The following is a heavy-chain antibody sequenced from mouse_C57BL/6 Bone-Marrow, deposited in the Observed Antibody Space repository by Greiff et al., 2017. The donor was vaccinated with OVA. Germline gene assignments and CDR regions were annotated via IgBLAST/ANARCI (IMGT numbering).Heavy chain of an antibody. CDR2: INPGSGCT. D-gene: IGHD1-1*01. J-gene: IGHJ2*01. CDR1: GYAFTNYL. V-gene: IGHV1-54*01. CDR3: ARGPYYYGSSPFDY. Sequence: VKVVESGAELVRPGTSVKVSCKASGYAFTNYLIEWVKQRPGQGLEWIGVINPGSGCTNYNEKFKGKATLTADKSSSTAYMQLSSLTSEDSAVYFCARGPYYYGSSPFDYWGQGTTLTVPS.